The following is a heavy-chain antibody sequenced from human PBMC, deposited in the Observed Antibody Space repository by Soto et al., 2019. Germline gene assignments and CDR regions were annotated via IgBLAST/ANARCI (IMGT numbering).Heavy chain of an antibody. CDR2: IYYSGST. Sequence: QVQLQESGPGLVKPSQTLSLTCTVSGGSISSGGYYWSWIRQHPGKGLEWIGYIYYSGSTYYHPSLKSRVTISVDASKNQFSLKLSSVTAADTAVYYCARDKRGYYGSGSSNWFDPWGQGTLVTVSS. CDR3: ARDKRGYYGSGSSNWFDP. V-gene: IGHV4-31*03. J-gene: IGHJ5*02. D-gene: IGHD3-10*01. CDR1: GGSISSGGYY.